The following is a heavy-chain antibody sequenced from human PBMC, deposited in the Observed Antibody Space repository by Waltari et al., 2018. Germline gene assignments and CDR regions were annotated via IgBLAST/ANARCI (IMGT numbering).Heavy chain of an antibody. CDR1: GSRFSDYW. J-gene: IGHJ4*02. CDR3: ARKGGRGYTYGPFYYDS. V-gene: IGHV3-74*01. D-gene: IGHD5-18*01. Sequence: EVQLVEAGGDIVQPGGSLSLSCAASGSRFSDYWLHWVRQVPGKGLVWVSRINSDGSSISYSDSVKGRFTISRDNSKNMLYLQLNSLRAEDTAVYYCARKGGRGYTYGPFYYDSWGQGTLVTVSS. CDR2: INSDGSSI.